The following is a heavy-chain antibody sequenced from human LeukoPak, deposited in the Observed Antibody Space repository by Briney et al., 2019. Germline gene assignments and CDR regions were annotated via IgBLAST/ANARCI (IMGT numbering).Heavy chain of an antibody. Sequence: GGSLRLSCAASGFTFSTFAMIWVRQPPGKGLEWVSSVFPSGGEIHYADSVRGRFTISRDNSKSTLSLQMNSLRAEDTAIYYCATYRQVLLPFESWGQGTLVTVSS. CDR2: VFPSGGEI. CDR1: GFTFSTFA. D-gene: IGHD2-8*02. V-gene: IGHV3-23*01. J-gene: IGHJ4*02. CDR3: ATYRQVLLPFES.